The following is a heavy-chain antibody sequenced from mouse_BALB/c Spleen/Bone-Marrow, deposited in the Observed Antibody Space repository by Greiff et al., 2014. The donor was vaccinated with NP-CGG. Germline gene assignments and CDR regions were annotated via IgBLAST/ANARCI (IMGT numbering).Heavy chain of an antibody. Sequence: QVQLKQSGAELMKPGASVKISCKTSGYTFSSYWIEWVKQRPGHGLEWIGEILPGSGSTNSNEKFKGKATFTADTSSNTAYVQFSSLTSEDSAVYYCARELGLRLAYWGQGTLVTVSA. CDR3: ARELGLRLAY. CDR2: ILPGSGST. J-gene: IGHJ3*01. V-gene: IGHV1-9*01. D-gene: IGHD3-1*01. CDR1: GYTFSSYW.